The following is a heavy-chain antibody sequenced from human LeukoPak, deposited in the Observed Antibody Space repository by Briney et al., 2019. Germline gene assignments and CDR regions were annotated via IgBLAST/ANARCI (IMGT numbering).Heavy chain of an antibody. CDR3: ARGSYGSGHAAAFDI. J-gene: IGHJ3*02. V-gene: IGHV4-30-2*01. CDR2: IYHSGST. CDR1: GGSISSGGYS. Sequence: SETLSLTCAVSGGSISSGGYSWSWIRQPPGKGLEWIGYIYHSGSTYYNPSLKSRVTISVDRSKNQFSLKLSSVTAADTAVYYCARGSYGSGHAAAFDIWGQGTMVTVSS. D-gene: IGHD3-10*01.